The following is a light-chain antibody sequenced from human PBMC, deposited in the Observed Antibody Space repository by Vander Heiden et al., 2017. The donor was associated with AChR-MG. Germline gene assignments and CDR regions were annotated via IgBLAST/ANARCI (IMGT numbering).Light chain of an antibody. J-gene: IGKJ4*01. CDR3: QECNTYSCT. V-gene: IGKV1-5*03. CDR1: QRISRW. Sequence: QMTQSPSILSASVGDRVTITCRASQRISRWMAWYQQRPGKAPKLLIYKASDLESGVPSRFSGSGSGTEFTLTISSLQPDDFATYYCQECNTYSCTFGGGTKVE. CDR2: KAS.